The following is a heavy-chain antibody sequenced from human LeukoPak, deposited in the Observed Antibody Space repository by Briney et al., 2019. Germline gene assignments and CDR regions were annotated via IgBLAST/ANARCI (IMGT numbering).Heavy chain of an antibody. CDR1: GGSISGYY. Sequence: SETLSLTCTVSGGSISGYYWSWIRQPPGKGLEWIGEINHSGSTNYNPSLKSRVTISVDTSKNQFSLKLSSVTAADTAVYYCARDSWELAAGAFDIWGQGTMVTVSS. CDR3: ARDSWELAAGAFDI. D-gene: IGHD1-26*01. CDR2: INHSGST. V-gene: IGHV4-34*01. J-gene: IGHJ3*02.